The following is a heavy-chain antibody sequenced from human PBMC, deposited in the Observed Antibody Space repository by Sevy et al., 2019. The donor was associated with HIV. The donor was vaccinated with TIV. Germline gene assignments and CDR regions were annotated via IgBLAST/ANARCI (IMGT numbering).Heavy chain of an antibody. V-gene: IGHV1-24*01. CDR3: ATMEYFYDSSAYLSGDY. CDR1: GYTLTELS. Sequence: ASVKVSCKVSGYTLTELSMHWVRQAPGKELEWIGGFDPEDGETIYAQKFQGRVTMTEDTSTDTAYMELSSLRSEDTAVYYCATMEYFYDSSAYLSGDYWGQGTLVTVSS. J-gene: IGHJ4*02. CDR2: FDPEDGET. D-gene: IGHD3-22*01.